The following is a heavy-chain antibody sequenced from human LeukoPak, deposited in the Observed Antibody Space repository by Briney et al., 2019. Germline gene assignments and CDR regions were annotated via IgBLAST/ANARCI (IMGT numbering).Heavy chain of an antibody. V-gene: IGHV5-51*01. D-gene: IGHD2-21*02. CDR1: GYTFTSYW. Sequence: PGESLKISCQGSGYTFTSYWIGWVRQMPVRGLEWMGSIYPGDSDTKYSPSFQGQVTISVDKSTNTAYLQWTSLKASVTAMYYCARGDVVRGVSWFDSWGQGALVTVSS. J-gene: IGHJ5*01. CDR3: ARGDVVRGVSWFDS. CDR2: IYPGDSDT.